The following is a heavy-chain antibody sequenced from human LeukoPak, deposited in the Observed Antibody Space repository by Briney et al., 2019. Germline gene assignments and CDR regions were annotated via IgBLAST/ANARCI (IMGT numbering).Heavy chain of an antibody. CDR3: AKTSKWELLYAFDI. Sequence: GGSLRLSCAASGFTFSSYSMNWVRQAPGKGLEWVSSISSSSNYIYYADSVKGRFTISRDNAKNSLYLQMNSLRAEDTAVYYCAKTSKWELLYAFDIWGQGTMVTVSS. J-gene: IGHJ3*02. D-gene: IGHD1-26*01. CDR2: ISSSSNYI. V-gene: IGHV3-21*01. CDR1: GFTFSSYS.